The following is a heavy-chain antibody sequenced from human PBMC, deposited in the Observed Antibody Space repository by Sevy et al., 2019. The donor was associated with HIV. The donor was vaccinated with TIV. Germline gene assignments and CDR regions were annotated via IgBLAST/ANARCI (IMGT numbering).Heavy chain of an antibody. CDR2: TYYRSKWYN. CDR3: AREDYYDSSGYYYFDY. CDR1: GDSVSSNRVA. D-gene: IGHD3-22*01. V-gene: IGHV6-1*01. J-gene: IGHJ4*02. Sequence: SQTLSLTCAISGDSVSSNRVAWNWIRQSPSRGLEWLGRTYYRSKWYNDYAVSVKSRITINPDTSKNQFSLQLNSVTPEDTAVYYCAREDYYDSSGYYYFDYWGQGTLVTVSS.